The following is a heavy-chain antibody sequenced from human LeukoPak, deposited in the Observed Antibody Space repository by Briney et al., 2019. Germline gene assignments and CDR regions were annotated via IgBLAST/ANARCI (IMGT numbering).Heavy chain of an antibody. D-gene: IGHD6-13*01. Sequence: GGSLRLSCVVSGNPFSDFYVNWIRQAPGKGLEWISYISSSSSYTDYAESVKGRFTISRDNAKSALYLEMNDLRVEDTAVYYCAAGTAADYWGQGTLVIVSS. J-gene: IGHJ4*02. CDR1: GNPFSDFY. V-gene: IGHV3-11*03. CDR2: ISSSSSYT. CDR3: AAGTAADY.